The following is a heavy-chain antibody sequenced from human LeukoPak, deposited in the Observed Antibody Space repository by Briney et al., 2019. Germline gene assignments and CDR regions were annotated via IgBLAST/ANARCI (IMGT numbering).Heavy chain of an antibody. CDR3: ARECSSGWYHFADY. V-gene: IGHV4-4*07. CDR2: IYTSGST. CDR1: GGSISSYY. Sequence: SETLSLTCTVSGGSISSYYWSWIRQPAGKGLEWIGRIYTSGSTNYNPSLKSRVTMSVDTSKNQFSLKLSSVTAADTAVYYCARECSSGWYHFADYWGQGTLVTVTS. D-gene: IGHD6-19*01. J-gene: IGHJ4*02.